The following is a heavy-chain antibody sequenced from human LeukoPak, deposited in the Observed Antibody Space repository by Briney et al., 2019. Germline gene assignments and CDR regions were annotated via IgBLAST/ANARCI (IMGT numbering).Heavy chain of an antibody. CDR2: IYTSGST. D-gene: IGHD6-13*01. V-gene: IGHV4-4*07. CDR3: ARLGSSSWYAYFDY. Sequence: SETLSLTCTVSGGSISSYYWSWIRQPAGKGLEWIGRIYTSGSTNYNPSLKSRVTMSVDTSKNQFSLKLSSVPAADTAVYYCARLGSSSWYAYFDYWGQGTLVTVSS. CDR1: GGSISSYY. J-gene: IGHJ4*02.